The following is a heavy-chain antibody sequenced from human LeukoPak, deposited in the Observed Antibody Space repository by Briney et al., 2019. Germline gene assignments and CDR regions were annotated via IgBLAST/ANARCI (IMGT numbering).Heavy chain of an antibody. Sequence: SETLSLTCTVSGGSISSGDYYWSWIRQPPGKGLEWIGYIYYSGSTYYDPSLKSRVTISVDTSKNQFSLKLSSVTAADTAVYYCATSIAVAGPDYWGQGTLVTVSS. V-gene: IGHV4-30-4*01. J-gene: IGHJ4*02. CDR1: GGSISSGDYY. CDR2: IYYSGST. D-gene: IGHD6-19*01. CDR3: ATSIAVAGPDY.